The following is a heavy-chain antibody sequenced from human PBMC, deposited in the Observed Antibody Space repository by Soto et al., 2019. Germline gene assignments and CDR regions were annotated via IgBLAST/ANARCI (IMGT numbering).Heavy chain of an antibody. D-gene: IGHD1-26*01. CDR3: ARGRRTLQTTRGCFDP. CDR1: GGAIDSSNW. CDR2: IHPTGTT. V-gene: IGHV4-4*02. Sequence: QLQLQESGPGLVKPSGTLSLTCTVSGGAIDSSNWWTWVRQFPGKGLQWVGAIHPTGTTNYNPSLQRRINSAIDKSKRLFSMDLLSVAAADTAIYYFARGRRTLQTTRGCFDPWGPGILVTVSS. J-gene: IGHJ5*02.